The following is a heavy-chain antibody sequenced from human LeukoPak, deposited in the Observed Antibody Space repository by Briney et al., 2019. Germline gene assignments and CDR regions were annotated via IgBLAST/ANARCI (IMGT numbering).Heavy chain of an antibody. CDR2: IIPILGIA. Sequence: GASVKVSCKASGGTFSSYAISWVRQAPGQGLEWMGRIIPILGIANYAQKFQGRVTITADKSTSTAYMELSSLRSEDTAVYYCARDLTERTVTTITNYYGMDVWGQGTTVTVSS. CDR1: GGTFSSYA. V-gene: IGHV1-69*04. D-gene: IGHD4-11*01. CDR3: ARDLTERTVTTITNYYGMDV. J-gene: IGHJ6*02.